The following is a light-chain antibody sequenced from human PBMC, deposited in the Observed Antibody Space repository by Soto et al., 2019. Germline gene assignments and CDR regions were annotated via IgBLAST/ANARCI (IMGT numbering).Light chain of an antibody. J-gene: IGKJ4*01. CDR3: QQYNNWSPLT. CDR1: PSVSSN. V-gene: IGKV3-15*01. CDR2: GVS. Sequence: KQSSSNLAVSRVGSATLSCRARPSVSSNVAWYQQKPGRAPRILIYGVSTRATGVPARFSGSGSYRKFTLTISSLQSEDYAVYYCQQYNNWSPLTFGGGTKVDIK.